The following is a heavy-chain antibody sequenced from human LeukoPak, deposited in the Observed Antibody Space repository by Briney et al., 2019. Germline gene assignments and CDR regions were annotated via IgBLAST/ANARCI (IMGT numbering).Heavy chain of an antibody. CDR2: ISAYNGNT. V-gene: IGHV1-18*04. CDR3: ARADWNDVNWFDP. CDR1: GYTFTSYG. D-gene: IGHD1-1*01. J-gene: IGHJ5*02. Sequence: ASVKASCKASGYTFTSYGVSWVRQAPGQGLEWMGWISAYNGNTNYAQKLQGRVTMTTDTSTSTAYMELRSLRSDDTAVYYCARADWNDVNWFDPWGQGTLVTVSS.